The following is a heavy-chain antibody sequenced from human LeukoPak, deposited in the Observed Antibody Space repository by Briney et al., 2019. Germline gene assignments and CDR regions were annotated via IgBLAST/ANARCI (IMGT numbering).Heavy chain of an antibody. CDR1: GFTFSSYG. CDR2: ISYDGSNK. Sequence: PGRSLRLSCAASGFTFSSYGMHWVRQAPGKGLEWVAVISYDGSNKYYADSVKGRLTISRDNSKNTLYLQMNSLRAEDTAVYYCAKVDLQDCSGGSCYIHYGMDVWGKGTTVTVSS. V-gene: IGHV3-30*18. D-gene: IGHD2-15*01. CDR3: AKVDLQDCSGGSCYIHYGMDV. J-gene: IGHJ6*04.